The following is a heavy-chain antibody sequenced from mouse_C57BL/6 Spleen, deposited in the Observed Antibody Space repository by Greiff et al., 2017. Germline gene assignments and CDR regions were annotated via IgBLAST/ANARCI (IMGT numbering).Heavy chain of an antibody. Sequence: QVQLQQSGAELVRPGASVTLSCKASGYTFTDYEMHWVKQTPVHGLEWIGAIDPETGGTAYNQKFKGKAILTADKSSSTAYMELRSLTSEDSAVYYCTRRGKRWYFEVWGTGTTVTVSS. D-gene: IGHD2-1*01. CDR3: TRRGKRWYFEV. V-gene: IGHV1-15*01. CDR2: IDPETGGT. J-gene: IGHJ1*03. CDR1: GYTFTDYE.